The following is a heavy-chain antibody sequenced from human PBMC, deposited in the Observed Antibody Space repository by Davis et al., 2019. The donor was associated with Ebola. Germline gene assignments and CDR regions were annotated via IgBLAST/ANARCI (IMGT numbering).Heavy chain of an antibody. Sequence: SETLSLTCTVSGGSISSGGYYWSWIRQHPGKGLEWIGYIYYSGSTHYNPSLKSRVTISVDKSKNQFSLKLSSVTAADTAVYYCARDAGYSYGLDYWGQGTLVTVSS. V-gene: IGHV4-31*03. CDR1: GGSISSGGYY. CDR3: ARDAGYSYGLDY. J-gene: IGHJ4*02. D-gene: IGHD5-18*01. CDR2: IYYSGST.